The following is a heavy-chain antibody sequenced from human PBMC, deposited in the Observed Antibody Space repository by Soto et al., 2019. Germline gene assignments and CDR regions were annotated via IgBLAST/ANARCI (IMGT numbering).Heavy chain of an antibody. Sequence: SETLSLTCDVSGDSISSGDYWAWIRQPPGKGLEWIGIIYHSVTTYYNPSLKSRVTISVDTSKNQFSLKLSSVTAADSAVYYCARTDNVGYDPYF. CDR1: GDSISSGDY. CDR2: IYHSVTT. J-gene: IGHJ4*01. D-gene: IGHD5-12*01. CDR3: ARTDNVGYDPYF. V-gene: IGHV4-38-2*01.